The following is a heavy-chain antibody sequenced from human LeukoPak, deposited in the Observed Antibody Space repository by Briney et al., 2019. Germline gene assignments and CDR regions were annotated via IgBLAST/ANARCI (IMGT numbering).Heavy chain of an antibody. J-gene: IGHJ6*02. Sequence: ASVKVSCKASGSTFTGHYMHWVRQAPGQGPEWLGWINPNSGGTIYAQNFQGRVTMTRDTSISTAYMELSRLRSDDTAVYYCARVRMAVGSTSFYYYGMDVWGQGTTVTVSS. CDR1: GSTFTGHY. D-gene: IGHD6-19*01. CDR3: ARVRMAVGSTSFYYYGMDV. V-gene: IGHV1-2*02. CDR2: INPNSGGT.